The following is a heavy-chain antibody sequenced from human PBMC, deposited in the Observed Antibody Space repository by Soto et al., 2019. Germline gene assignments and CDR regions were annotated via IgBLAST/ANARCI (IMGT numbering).Heavy chain of an antibody. CDR2: ISTSGNT. CDR1: GVSMINSY. Sequence: PSEALSLTCSVSGVSMINSYWTWIRQSAGKGLEWIGRISTSGNTNYNPSLNSRLTMSVDTSKNQVSLKLTSVTAADTAVYYCAREGGVPALGDPWGQGNLVTVSS. J-gene: IGHJ5*02. D-gene: IGHD3-16*01. CDR3: AREGGVPALGDP. V-gene: IGHV4-4*07.